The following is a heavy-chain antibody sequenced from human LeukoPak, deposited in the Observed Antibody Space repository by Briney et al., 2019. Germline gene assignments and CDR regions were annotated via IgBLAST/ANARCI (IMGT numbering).Heavy chain of an antibody. CDR1: GFTFSSYG. Sequence: PGRSLRLSCAASGFTFSSYGMHWVRQAPGKGLEWVAVIWYDGSNKYYAGSVKGRFTISRDNSKNTLYLQMNSLRAEDTAVYYCARAGVVVPAAMFHWGQGTLVTVSS. J-gene: IGHJ4*02. V-gene: IGHV3-33*01. CDR2: IWYDGSNK. CDR3: ARAGVVVPAAMFH. D-gene: IGHD2-2*01.